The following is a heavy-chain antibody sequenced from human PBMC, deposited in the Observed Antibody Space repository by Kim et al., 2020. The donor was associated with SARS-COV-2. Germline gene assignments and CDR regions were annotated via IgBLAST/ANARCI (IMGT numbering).Heavy chain of an antibody. J-gene: IGHJ4*02. V-gene: IGHV1-18*01. CDR3: ARAPRGTFGGVVFTLDY. Sequence: ASVKVSCRASGYAFSSYGISWVRQAPGQGLEWMGWISTYNGNTKYAEEVQGRATMTTDTSTSTVYMELRSLRSDDTAVYFCARAPRGTFGGVVFTLDYWGPGTLVTVSS. CDR2: ISTYNGNT. D-gene: IGHD3-16*02. CDR1: GYAFSSYG.